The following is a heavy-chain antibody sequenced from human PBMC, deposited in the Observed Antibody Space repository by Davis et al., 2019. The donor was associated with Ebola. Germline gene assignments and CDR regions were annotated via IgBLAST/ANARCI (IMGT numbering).Heavy chain of an antibody. CDR2: MNPNSGNT. J-gene: IGHJ6*02. CDR1: GYTFTSYD. V-gene: IGHV1-8*01. Sequence: ASVKVSCKASGYTFTSYDINWVRQATGQGLEWMGWMNPNSGNTGYAQKFQGRVTMTRNTSISTAHMELSSLRSEDTAVYYCARVLGGYGYPYYYYYYGMDVWGQGTTVTVSS. CDR3: ARVLGGYGYPYYYYYYGMDV. D-gene: IGHD5-18*01.